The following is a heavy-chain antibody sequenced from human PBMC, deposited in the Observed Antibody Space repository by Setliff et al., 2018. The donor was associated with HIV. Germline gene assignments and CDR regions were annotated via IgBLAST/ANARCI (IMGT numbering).Heavy chain of an antibody. D-gene: IGHD2-15*01. V-gene: IGHV1-18*01. CDR2: IIPILGIA. Sequence: ASVKVSCKASGYTFTTYGISWVRQAPGQGLEWMGGIIPILGIANYAQKLQGRVTMTTDTSTSTAYMELRSLRSDDTAVYYCAREGPKGYCSGGSCYIYWGQGTLVTVSS. CDR1: GYTFTTYG. CDR3: AREGPKGYCSGGSCYIY. J-gene: IGHJ4*02.